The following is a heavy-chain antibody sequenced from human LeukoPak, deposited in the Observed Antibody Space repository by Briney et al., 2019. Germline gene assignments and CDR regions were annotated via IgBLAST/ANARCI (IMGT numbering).Heavy chain of an antibody. V-gene: IGHV3-23*01. CDR2: ISGSGGST. D-gene: IGHD1-1*01. Sequence: EPGGSLRLSCAASGFTFSSYAMSWVRQAPGKGLEWVSAISGSGGSTYYADSVKGRFTISRDNSKNTLYLQMNSLRAEDTAVYYCARETEFHDAFDIWGQGTMVTVSS. J-gene: IGHJ3*02. CDR1: GFTFSSYA. CDR3: ARETEFHDAFDI.